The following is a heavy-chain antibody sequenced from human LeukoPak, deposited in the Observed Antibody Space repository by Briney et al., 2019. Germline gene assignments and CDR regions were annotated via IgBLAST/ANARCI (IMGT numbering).Heavy chain of an antibody. CDR2: ISSSSSYI. CDR3: ARDRGDGRYCSSTICYPPDY. CDR1: GFTFSSYS. D-gene: IGHD2-2*01. V-gene: IGHV3-21*01. J-gene: IGHJ4*02. Sequence: GGSLRLSCAASGFTFSSYSMNWVRQAPGKGLEWVSSISSSSSYIYYAGSVKGRFTISRDNAKNSLYLQMNSLRAEDTAVYYCARDRGDGRYCSSTICYPPDYWGQGTLVTVSS.